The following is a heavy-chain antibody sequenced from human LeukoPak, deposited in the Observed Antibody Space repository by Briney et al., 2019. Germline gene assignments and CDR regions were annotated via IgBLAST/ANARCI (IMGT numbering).Heavy chain of an antibody. J-gene: IGHJ3*02. V-gene: IGHV4-59*08. CDR1: RGSLSSYY. D-gene: IGHD5-18*01. CDR2: IYYSVGT. CDR3: ARRRFSYGDNDAFDI. Sequence: SETLSLTCTISRGSLSSYYWSWIRQSPGKGPEWNGYIYYSVGTNHNPSLESRVTISVERSTKQFSLKVRSVTAADTAVYYCARRRFSYGDNDAFDIWGQGTMVTVSS.